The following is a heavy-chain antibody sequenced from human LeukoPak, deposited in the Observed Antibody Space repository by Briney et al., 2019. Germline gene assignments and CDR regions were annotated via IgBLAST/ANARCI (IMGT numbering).Heavy chain of an antibody. Sequence: PGGSLRLSCAASGFTFSSYWMSWVRQAPGKGLEWVANIKQDGSQKYYVDSVKGRFSISRDNSKNTLYLQMNSLRAEDTAVYYCARDNAPKQQLVPFDYWGQGTLVTVSS. J-gene: IGHJ4*02. V-gene: IGHV3-7*01. CDR2: IKQDGSQK. D-gene: IGHD6-13*01. CDR3: ARDNAPKQQLVPFDY. CDR1: GFTFSSYW.